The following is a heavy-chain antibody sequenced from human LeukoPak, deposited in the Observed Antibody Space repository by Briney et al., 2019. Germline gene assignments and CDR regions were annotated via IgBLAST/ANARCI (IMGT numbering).Heavy chain of an antibody. D-gene: IGHD4-23*01. CDR2: IFYSGST. CDR1: GGSIRGCF. Sequence: PSETLSLTCTVSGGSIRGCFWSWIRQPPGKGLEWIGYIFYSGSTYYNPSLMSRVTISVDMSTNQFSLELTSVTAADTAVYYCARHDYGGNSAWFDPWGQGTLVTVSS. J-gene: IGHJ5*02. V-gene: IGHV4-59*01. CDR3: ARHDYGGNSAWFDP.